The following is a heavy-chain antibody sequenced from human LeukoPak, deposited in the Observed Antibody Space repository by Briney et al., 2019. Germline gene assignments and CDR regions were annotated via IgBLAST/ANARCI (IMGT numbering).Heavy chain of an antibody. CDR3: AKDGDSSGYLSYFDY. Sequence: GGSLRLSCAASGFTFDDYAMHWVRQAPGKGLEWVSGISWNSGSIGYADSVKGRFTISRDNAKNSLYLQMNSLRAEDTALYYCAKDGDSSGYLSYFDYWGQGTLVTVSS. CDR1: GFTFDDYA. V-gene: IGHV3-9*01. D-gene: IGHD3-22*01. J-gene: IGHJ4*02. CDR2: ISWNSGSI.